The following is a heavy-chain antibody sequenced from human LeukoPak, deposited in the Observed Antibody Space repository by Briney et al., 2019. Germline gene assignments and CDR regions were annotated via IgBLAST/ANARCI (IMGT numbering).Heavy chain of an antibody. D-gene: IGHD2-15*01. CDR3: AREETYCSGGSCYGY. CDR1: GYTFTSYD. CDR2: INPNSGGT. J-gene: IGHJ4*02. V-gene: IGHV1-2*02. Sequence: WASVKVSCKASGYTFTSYDINWVRQATGQGLEWMGWINPNSGGTNYAQKFQGRVTMTRDTSISTAYMELSRLRSDDTAVYSCAREETYCSGGSCYGYWGQGTLVTVSS.